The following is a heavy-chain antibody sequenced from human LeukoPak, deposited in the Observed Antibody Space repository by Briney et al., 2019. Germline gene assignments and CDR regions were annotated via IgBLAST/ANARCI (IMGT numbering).Heavy chain of an antibody. CDR3: ARQGVYCSGGSSTPGFCSFDH. J-gene: IGHJ4*02. Sequence: SETLSLTCAVYGGSFSGYYWSWIRQPPGKGLEWIGEINHSGSTNYNPSLKSRVTISVDTSKNQFSLKLSSVTAADTAVYYCARQGVYCSGGSSTPGFCSFDHWGQGTLVTVSS. D-gene: IGHD2-15*01. CDR1: GGSFSGYY. V-gene: IGHV4-34*01. CDR2: INHSGST.